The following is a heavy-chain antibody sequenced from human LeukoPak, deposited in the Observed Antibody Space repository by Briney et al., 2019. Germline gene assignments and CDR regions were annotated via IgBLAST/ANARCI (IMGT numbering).Heavy chain of an antibody. CDR1: GFTFSSYG. D-gene: IGHD3-22*01. CDR3: AKDWSRGLLHYCDSSNYGYFDY. Sequence: GGTLRLSCAASGFTFSSYGMSWVRQAPGKGLEWVSSISSSSSYIYYADAVKGRFTISRDNSKNTLILQMNTLRAEDTALYYCAKDWSRGLLHYCDSSNYGYFDYWGQGTLVTVSS. CDR2: ISSSSSYI. V-gene: IGHV3-21*01. J-gene: IGHJ4*02.